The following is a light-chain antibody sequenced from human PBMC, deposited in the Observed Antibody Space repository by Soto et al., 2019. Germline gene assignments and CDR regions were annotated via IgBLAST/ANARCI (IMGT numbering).Light chain of an antibody. V-gene: IGKV3-15*01. J-gene: IGKJ1*01. CDR1: ESVGGN. CDR3: QQYNKWPRT. Sequence: EVVLTQSPATLSVSPGERVTLSCRASESVGGNLAWYQQRPGQSPILLIYDASIRATGLPARFGGSGSGTEFFLTISSLQSGDFAMYYCQQYNKWPRTFGQGTKVDIK. CDR2: DAS.